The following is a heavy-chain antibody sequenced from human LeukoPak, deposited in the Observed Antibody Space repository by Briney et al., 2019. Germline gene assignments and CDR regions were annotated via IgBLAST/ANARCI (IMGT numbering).Heavy chain of an antibody. Sequence: GGSLRVSCTASGFTFSNYAMSWVRQAPGKGLEWVSASSASGDSPYYADSVKGRFTISRDNSKNTLDLQMNSLRVDDTAVYYCAKGVFGSGSYREYFEQWGQGTLVTVSS. V-gene: IGHV3-23*01. D-gene: IGHD3-10*01. CDR2: SSASGDSP. J-gene: IGHJ1*01. CDR3: AKGVFGSGSYREYFEQ. CDR1: GFTFSNYA.